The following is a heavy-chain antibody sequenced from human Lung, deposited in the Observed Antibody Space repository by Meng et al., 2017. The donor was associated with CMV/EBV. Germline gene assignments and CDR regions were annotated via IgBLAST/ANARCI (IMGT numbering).Heavy chain of an antibody. J-gene: IGHJ4*02. V-gene: IGHV5-51*01. Sequence: KVSCKGSGYSFTSYWIGWVRQMPGKGLEWMGIIYPGDSDARYRPSFQGQVTISADKSISTAYLQWSSLKASDTAMYYCARLRDHFPDHWGQGTLVTVSS. CDR3: ARLRDHFPDH. D-gene: IGHD3-3*02. CDR2: IYPGDSDA. CDR1: GYSFTSYW.